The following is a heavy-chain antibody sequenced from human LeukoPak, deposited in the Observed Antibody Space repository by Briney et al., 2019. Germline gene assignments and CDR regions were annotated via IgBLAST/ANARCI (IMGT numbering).Heavy chain of an antibody. CDR2: IWYDGSNK. J-gene: IGHJ5*02. CDR3: AKALVEMATITRGWFDP. D-gene: IGHD5-24*01. Sequence: GRSLRLSCAASGFTFSSYGMHWVRQAPGKGLEWVAVIWYDGSNKYYADSVKGRFTISRDNSKNTLYLQMNSLRAEDTAVNYCAKALVEMATITRGWFDPWGQGTLVTVSS. V-gene: IGHV3-33*06. CDR1: GFTFSSYG.